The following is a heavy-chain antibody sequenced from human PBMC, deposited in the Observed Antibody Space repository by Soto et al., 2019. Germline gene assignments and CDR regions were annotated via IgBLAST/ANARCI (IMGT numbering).Heavy chain of an antibody. Sequence: ASVKVSCKVSGYTLTELSMHWVRQAPGKRLEWMGSFDPEDGETIYAQKFQGRVTMNEDTSTDTAYMELSSLRSEDTAVYYCATSLHCSGGSCYATYFDYWGQGTLVTVSS. D-gene: IGHD2-15*01. V-gene: IGHV1-24*01. CDR3: ATSLHCSGGSCYATYFDY. CDR2: FDPEDGET. CDR1: GYTLTELS. J-gene: IGHJ4*02.